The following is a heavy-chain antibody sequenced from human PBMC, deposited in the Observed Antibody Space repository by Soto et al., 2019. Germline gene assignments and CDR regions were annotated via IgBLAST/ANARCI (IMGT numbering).Heavy chain of an antibody. Sequence: GGSLRLSCAASGFSFSDYSANWVRQAPGKGLEWVSSIRSSTSYIYYADSVKGRFTISRDNAKNSLYLQMNSLRAEDTAVYFCARMSIVGLRYYYYGMNVWGKGTKGTVSS. CDR3: ARMSIVGLRYYYYGMNV. CDR2: IRSSTSYI. CDR1: GFSFSDYS. J-gene: IGHJ6*01. D-gene: IGHD6-6*01. V-gene: IGHV3-21*01.